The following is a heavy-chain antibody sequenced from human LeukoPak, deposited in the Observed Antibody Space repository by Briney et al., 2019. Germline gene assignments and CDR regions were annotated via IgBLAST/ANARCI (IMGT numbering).Heavy chain of an antibody. CDR1: GDSVSSNSAA. J-gene: IGHJ4*02. V-gene: IGHV6-1*01. CDR2: TYYNSKWYN. Sequence: SRTLSLTCAISGDSVSSNSAAWNWFRQSPSRGLEWLGRTYYNSKWYNDYAVSVKSRIAINPDTSKNQFSLQLNSVTPEDTAVYFCARRRYYGYVGYFDHWGQGTLVTVSS. D-gene: IGHD3-10*01. CDR3: ARRRYYGYVGYFDH.